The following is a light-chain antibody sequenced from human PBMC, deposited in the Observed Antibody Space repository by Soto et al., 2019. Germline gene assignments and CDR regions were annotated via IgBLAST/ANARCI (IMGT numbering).Light chain of an antibody. CDR2: DAT. CDR1: QYISSF. J-gene: IGKJ5*01. CDR3: QQFHDLPIT. Sequence: GDRVTITCPATQYISSFLNWYQQKPGRAPELLIYDATILETGVPSRFSGSGSGTDFTFTISGLQPEDLATYYCQQFHDLPITFGQGTRLEIK. V-gene: IGKV1-33*01.